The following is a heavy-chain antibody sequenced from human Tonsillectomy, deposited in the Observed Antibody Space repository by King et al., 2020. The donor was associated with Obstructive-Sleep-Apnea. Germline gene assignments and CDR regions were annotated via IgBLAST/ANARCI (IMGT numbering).Heavy chain of an antibody. CDR2: ISISSSYI. V-gene: IGHV3-21*01. J-gene: IGHJ2*01. CDR3: ARDFDYGDYGYWYFDL. D-gene: IGHD4-17*01. Sequence: VQLGESGGGLVKPGGSLRLSCAASGFTVSSSSMNWVRQAPGKGLEWFSTISISSSYIYYAHSVKGRFTISRDNAKNSLYLQRNSLRAEDTAVYYCARDFDYGDYGYWYFDLWGRGTLVTVSS. CDR1: GFTVSSSS.